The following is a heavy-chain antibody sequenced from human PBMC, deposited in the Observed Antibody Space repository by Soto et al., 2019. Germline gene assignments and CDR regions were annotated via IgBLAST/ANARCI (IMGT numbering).Heavy chain of an antibody. J-gene: IGHJ4*01. V-gene: IGHV4-4*02. CDR3: VHIRRAPCSPDL. D-gene: IGHD2-15*01. CDR2: IFYSGST. CDR1: GGSLSSSNW. Sequence: SETLSLTCAVSGGSLSSSNWWSWVRHPQGKALEWLGEIFYSGSTKYNPSLNSRVTISADQPKNHFSLRLSSVTAADTAVYFCVHIRRAPCSPDLRGQGILVTVFS.